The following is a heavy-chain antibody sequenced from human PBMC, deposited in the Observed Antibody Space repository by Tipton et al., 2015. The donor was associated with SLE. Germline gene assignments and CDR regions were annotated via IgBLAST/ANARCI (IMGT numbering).Heavy chain of an antibody. Sequence: TLSLTCTVSGGSISSGGYYWSWIRQHPGKGLEWIGYIYYSGSTYYNPSLKSRVTISIDTSKNQFSPKLSSVTAADTAVYYCARKRLPDLDFDLWGRGTLVTVSS. CDR2: IYYSGST. J-gene: IGHJ2*01. V-gene: IGHV4-31*03. D-gene: IGHD3-16*01. CDR3: ARKRLPDLDFDL. CDR1: GGSISSGGYY.